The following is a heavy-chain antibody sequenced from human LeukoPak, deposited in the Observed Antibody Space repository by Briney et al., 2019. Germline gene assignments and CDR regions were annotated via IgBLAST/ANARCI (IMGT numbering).Heavy chain of an antibody. CDR1: GGSFSGYY. CDR2: INHSGST. Sequence: SETLSLTCAVYGGSFSGYYWSWIRQPPGKGLEWIGEINHSGSTKYNPSLKSRVTISVDTSKNQFSLKLSSVTAADTAVYYCARGRMDSSGWYPDYWGQGTLVTVSS. V-gene: IGHV4-34*01. D-gene: IGHD6-19*01. J-gene: IGHJ4*02. CDR3: ARGRMDSSGWYPDY.